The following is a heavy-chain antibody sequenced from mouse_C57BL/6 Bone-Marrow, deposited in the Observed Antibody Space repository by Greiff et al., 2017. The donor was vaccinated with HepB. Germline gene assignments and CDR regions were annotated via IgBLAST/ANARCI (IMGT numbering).Heavy chain of an antibody. CDR1: GFSLTSYG. Sequence: QVQLQQSGPGLVQPSQSLSITCTVSGFSLTSYGVHWVRQSPGKGLEWLGVIWRGGSTDYNAAFMSRLSITKDNSKSQVFFKMNSLQADDTAIYYCAIYGSSPYWYFDVWGTGTTVTVSS. V-gene: IGHV2-5*01. CDR2: IWRGGST. D-gene: IGHD1-1*01. J-gene: IGHJ1*03. CDR3: AIYGSSPYWYFDV.